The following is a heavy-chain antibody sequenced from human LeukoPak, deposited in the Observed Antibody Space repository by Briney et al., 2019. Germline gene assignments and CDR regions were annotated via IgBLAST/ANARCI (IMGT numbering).Heavy chain of an antibody. V-gene: IGHV4-39*07. J-gene: IGHJ4*02. D-gene: IGHD6-13*01. CDR3: ASSSSWYPSFDF. CDR1: GGSISSSSFY. Sequence: SETLSLTCTVTGGSISSSSFYWGWIRQPPGKGLEWIGSIYHSGSTYYNPSLKSRVTISVDTSKNQFSLKLSSVTAADTAVYYCASSSSWYPSFDFWGQGTLVTVSS. CDR2: IYHSGST.